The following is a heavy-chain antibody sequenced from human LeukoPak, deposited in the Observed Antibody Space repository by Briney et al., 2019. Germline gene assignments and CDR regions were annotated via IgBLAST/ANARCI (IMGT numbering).Heavy chain of an antibody. J-gene: IGHJ6*02. CDR1: GYTFTGYY. CDR3: ARGLHYNILTGGMDV. Sequence: ASVKVSCKASGYTFTGYYMHWVRQAPGQGLEWMGWINPNSGGTNYAQKFQGRVTMTRDTSISTAYMELSRLRSDDTAVYYCARGLHYNILTGGMDVWGQGTTVIVSS. CDR2: INPNSGGT. D-gene: IGHD3-9*01. V-gene: IGHV1-2*02.